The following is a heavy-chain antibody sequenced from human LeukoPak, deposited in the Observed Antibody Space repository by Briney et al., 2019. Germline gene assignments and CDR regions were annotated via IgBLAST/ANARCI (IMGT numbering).Heavy chain of an antibody. J-gene: IGHJ4*02. CDR3: ARAGYDDFWSGYYIVDY. D-gene: IGHD3-3*01. CDR1: GFTFSSYS. Sequence: GRSLRLSCAASGFTFSSYSINWVRQAPGKGLEWVSYISTSSTTIYYADSVKGRFTISRDNAENSLYLQMNSLRAEDTAVYYCARAGYDDFWSGYYIVDYWGQGTLVTVSS. V-gene: IGHV3-48*01. CDR2: ISTSSTTI.